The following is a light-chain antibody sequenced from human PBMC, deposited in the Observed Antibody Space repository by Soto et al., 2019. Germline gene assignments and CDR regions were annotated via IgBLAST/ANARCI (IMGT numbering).Light chain of an antibody. V-gene: IGLV1-51*01. CDR1: GSNLGRNY. CDR2: DNV. J-gene: IGLJ1*01. Sequence: QSVLTQPPSVSATPGQKVTISCSGSGSNLGRNYVSWYQQLPGTAPRLLIYDNVYRFSGIPDRFSASKSGTSATLGIAGLQTGDEGDSYCGSWDHNLRAYVFGTGTKVTVL. CDR3: GSWDHNLRAYV.